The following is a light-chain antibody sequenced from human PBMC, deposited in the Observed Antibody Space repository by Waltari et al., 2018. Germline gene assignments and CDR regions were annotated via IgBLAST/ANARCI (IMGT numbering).Light chain of an antibody. J-gene: IGLJ2*01. CDR1: ALTKKY. V-gene: IGLV3-10*01. CDR2: EDS. Sequence: SYELTQPPSVAVSPGQTARITCAGDALTKKYAYWFQQRPGQSPVLIIYEDSDRPSGSPERFSGSSSETVATLTISGAHVEDEADYYCYSIDSSGKGLFGGGTWLTVL. CDR3: YSIDSSGKGL.